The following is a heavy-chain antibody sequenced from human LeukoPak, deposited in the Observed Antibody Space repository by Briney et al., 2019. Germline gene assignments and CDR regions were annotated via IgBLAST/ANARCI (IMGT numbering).Heavy chain of an antibody. J-gene: IGHJ4*02. D-gene: IGHD3-22*01. V-gene: IGHV4-59*01. CDR1: GGSISSYY. Sequence: SETLSLTCTVSGGSISSYYWSWLRQPPGKGLEWIGYIYYSGRTNDNPSLKRRVTISVDTSKNQFSLKLSSVTAADTAVYYCAGSNTYSSGYYRFDYWGQGTLVTVSS. CDR3: AGSNTYSSGYYRFDY. CDR2: IYYSGRT.